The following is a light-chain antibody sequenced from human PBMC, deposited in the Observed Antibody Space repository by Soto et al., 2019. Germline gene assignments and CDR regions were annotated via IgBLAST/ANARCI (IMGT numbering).Light chain of an antibody. V-gene: IGKV3-20*01. Sequence: EIVLTQSPGTLSLSPGERATLSCRASQSVSSNFFAWYQQKPGQAPRLLIYGVSSRATGIPDRFSGSGSETDFTLTISRMEPEDFAIYYCQQYGSSPRTLGQGTKLEIK. CDR3: QQYGSSPRT. CDR2: GVS. J-gene: IGKJ2*01. CDR1: QSVSSNF.